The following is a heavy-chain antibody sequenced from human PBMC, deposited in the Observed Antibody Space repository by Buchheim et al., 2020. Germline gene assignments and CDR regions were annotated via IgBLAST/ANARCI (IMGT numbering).Heavy chain of an antibody. Sequence: EVQLVESGGGLVQPGGSLRLSCAASGFTFSSYAMSWVRQAPGKGLEWVSAISGSGGSTYYADSVKGRFTISRDNSKNTLSLKMNSLRAEDTAVYYCAKDTNYDSSGYYGHLFDYWGQGTL. CDR3: AKDTNYDSSGYYGHLFDY. D-gene: IGHD3-22*01. J-gene: IGHJ4*02. V-gene: IGHV3-23*04. CDR1: GFTFSSYA. CDR2: ISGSGGST.